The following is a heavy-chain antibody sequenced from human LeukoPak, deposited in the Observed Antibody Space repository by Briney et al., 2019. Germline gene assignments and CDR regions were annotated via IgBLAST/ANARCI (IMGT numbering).Heavy chain of an antibody. Sequence: ASVKVSCKASGYTFTSYGISWVRQAPGQGLEWMGWISAYNGNTNYAQKLQGRVTITTDESTSTAYMELSSLRSEDTAVYYCARDSLGYCSGGSCYSGAFDIWGQGTMVTVSS. CDR3: ARDSLGYCSGGSCYSGAFDI. V-gene: IGHV1-18*01. CDR2: ISAYNGNT. J-gene: IGHJ3*02. CDR1: GYTFTSYG. D-gene: IGHD2-15*01.